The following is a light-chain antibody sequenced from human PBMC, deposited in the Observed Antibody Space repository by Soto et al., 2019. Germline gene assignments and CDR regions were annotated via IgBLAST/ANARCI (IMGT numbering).Light chain of an antibody. V-gene: IGLV2-14*01. J-gene: IGLJ3*02. Sequence: QSALTQPASVSGSPGQSITISCTGTSSDVGGYNYVSWYQQHPGEAPKLMIYDVTNRPSGVSNRFSGSKSGNTASLTISGLRTEDEADYYCSSYTSSNTLVFGGGTQLTVL. CDR2: DVT. CDR3: SSYTSSNTLV. CDR1: SSDVGGYNY.